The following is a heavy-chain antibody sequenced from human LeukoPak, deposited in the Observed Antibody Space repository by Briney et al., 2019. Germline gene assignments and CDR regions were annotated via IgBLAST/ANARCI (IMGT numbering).Heavy chain of an antibody. CDR3: ARGIMQLLGVPYYYYMDV. CDR2: IYHSGST. CDR1: GGSISSGGYY. Sequence: SQTLSLTCTVSGGSISSGGYYWSWIRQPPGKGLEWIGYIYHSGSTYYNPSLKSRVTISVDRSKNQFSLKLSSVTAADTAVYYCARGIMQLLGVPYYYYMDVWGKGTTVTVSS. D-gene: IGHD2-2*01. V-gene: IGHV4-30-2*01. J-gene: IGHJ6*03.